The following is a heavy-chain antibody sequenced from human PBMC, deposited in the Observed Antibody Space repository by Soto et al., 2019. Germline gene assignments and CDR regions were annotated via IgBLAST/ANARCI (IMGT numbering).Heavy chain of an antibody. V-gene: IGHV3-23*01. CDR3: ARGDRTVTTSSYYFDY. D-gene: IGHD4-17*01. CDR1: GFTFSSYA. Sequence: GGSLRLSCAASGFTFSSYAMSWVRQAPGKGLEWVSAISGSGGSTYYADTVKGRFTISRDNSKNTLYLQMNSLRAEDTAVYYCARGDRTVTTSSYYFDYWGQGTLVTVSS. J-gene: IGHJ4*02. CDR2: ISGSGGST.